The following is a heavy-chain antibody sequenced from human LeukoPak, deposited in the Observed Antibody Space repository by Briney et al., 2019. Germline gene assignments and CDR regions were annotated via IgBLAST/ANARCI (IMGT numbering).Heavy chain of an antibody. V-gene: IGHV1-18*01. J-gene: IGHJ4*02. D-gene: IGHD3-22*01. Sequence: ASVKVSCKASGYTFTSYGISWVRQAPEQGLEWMGWISAYNGNTNYAQKLQGRVTMTTDTSTSTAYMELRSLRSDDTAVYYCARGATYYYDSSGYYFDYWGQGTLVTVSS. CDR2: ISAYNGNT. CDR3: ARGATYYYDSSGYYFDY. CDR1: GYTFTSYG.